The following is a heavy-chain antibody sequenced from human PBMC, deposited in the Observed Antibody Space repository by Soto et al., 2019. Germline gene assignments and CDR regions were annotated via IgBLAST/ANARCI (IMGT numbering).Heavy chain of an antibody. D-gene: IGHD5-12*01. CDR1: GFTFSDYA. CDR3: AKDAVSRDGVWLAHV. J-gene: IGHJ4*02. Sequence: EVQLLESGGHFVHPGGSLRLSCAASGFTFSDYAMLWIRQVPGKWLQWVSGLYGSGRGIHYAESVKGRFTISRDNSAYAVYLQMNNLRVEDPAIYYCAKDAVSRDGVWLAHVWGQGTVGTVSS. V-gene: IGHV3-23*01. CDR2: LYGSGRGI.